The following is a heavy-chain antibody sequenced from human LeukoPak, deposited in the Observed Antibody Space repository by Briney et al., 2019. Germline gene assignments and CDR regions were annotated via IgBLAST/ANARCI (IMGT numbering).Heavy chain of an antibody. J-gene: IGHJ4*02. Sequence: PGGSLRLSCAASGFTFRSYWMSWVRQAPGKGLEWVANIKQDGSEKYYVDSVKGRFTISRDNAKNSLYLQMNSLRAEDTAVYYCAREPRGAPYFDYWGQGTLVTVSS. CDR1: GFTFRSYW. CDR2: IKQDGSEK. V-gene: IGHV3-7*01. CDR3: AREPRGAPYFDY.